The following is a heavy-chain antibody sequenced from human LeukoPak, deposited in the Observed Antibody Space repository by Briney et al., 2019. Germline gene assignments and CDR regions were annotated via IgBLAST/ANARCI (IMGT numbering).Heavy chain of an antibody. Sequence: GGSLRLSCAASGFIFSKYGMHWVRQAPGKGLEWVAVISYDGSNKYYADSVKGRFTISRDNSKSTLYLQMNTLRGEDTAVYYCARESPIEGIASGQDAFDIWGQGTMVTVSS. CDR2: ISYDGSNK. CDR1: GFIFSKYG. CDR3: ARESPIEGIASGQDAFDI. V-gene: IGHV3-30*19. J-gene: IGHJ3*02. D-gene: IGHD3-10*01.